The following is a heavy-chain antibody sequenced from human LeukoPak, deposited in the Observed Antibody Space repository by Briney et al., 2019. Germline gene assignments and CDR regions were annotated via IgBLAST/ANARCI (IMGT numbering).Heavy chain of an antibody. CDR3: ARLSCSSASCPMDI. CDR1: GYIFISYW. D-gene: IGHD2-2*01. J-gene: IGHJ3*02. Sequence: GASLQISCKGSGYIFISYWIGWVRQLPGKGLEWMGILHPGDSDTRYSPSFQGQVTISVDKSISTTYLQWSSLKASDTAMYYCARLSCSSASCPMDIWGQGTMATVSS. CDR2: LHPGDSDT. V-gene: IGHV5-51*01.